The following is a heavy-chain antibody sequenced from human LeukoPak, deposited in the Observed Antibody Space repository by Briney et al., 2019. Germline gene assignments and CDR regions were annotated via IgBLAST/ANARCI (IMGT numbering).Heavy chain of an antibody. CDR3: AKAVSGNYIKGFDY. V-gene: IGHV3-23*01. J-gene: IGHJ4*02. CDR2: ISGNGGST. D-gene: IGHD1-26*01. CDR1: GFTFSSYA. Sequence: GGSLRLSCAASGFTFSSYAMNWVRQAPGKGLEWVSAISGNGGSTYYADSVKGRFTISRDNSKNTLYLQMNSLRAEDTAVYYCAKAVSGNYIKGFDYWGQGILVTVSS.